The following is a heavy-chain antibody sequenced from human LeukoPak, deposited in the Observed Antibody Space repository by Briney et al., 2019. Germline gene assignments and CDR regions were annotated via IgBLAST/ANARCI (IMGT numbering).Heavy chain of an antibody. CDR3: ARHSADYSSSWYDY. V-gene: IGHV4-59*08. CDR1: GVSISSYY. J-gene: IGHJ4*02. Sequence: PSETLSLTCTVSGVSISSYYWSWIRQPPGKGLEWIGYIYYSGSTNYNPSLKSRVTISVDTSKNQFSLKLSSVTAADTAVYYCARHSADYSSSWYDYWGQGTLVTVSS. CDR2: IYYSGST. D-gene: IGHD6-13*01.